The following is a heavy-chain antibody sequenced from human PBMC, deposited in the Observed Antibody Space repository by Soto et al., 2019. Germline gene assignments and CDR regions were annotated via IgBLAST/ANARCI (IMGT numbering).Heavy chain of an antibody. Sequence: LNPSWQGPESTSINNGSTWVRQAPGKGLVWVSHINSDGSSTNYADFVKGRFTIARDNAKNTVYLQMNSLRAEDTAVYYCARDRSYSLDVWGQGTTVTVSS. V-gene: IGHV3-74*01. CDR3: ARDRSYSLDV. J-gene: IGHJ6*02. CDR2: INSDGSST. CDR1: ESTSINNG.